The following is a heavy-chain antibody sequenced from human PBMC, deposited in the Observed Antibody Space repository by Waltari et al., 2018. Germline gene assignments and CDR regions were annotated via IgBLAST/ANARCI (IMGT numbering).Heavy chain of an antibody. V-gene: IGHV1-2*04. CDR3: ARGSSGWSNFDY. CDR2: INPNSGGT. J-gene: IGHJ4*02. D-gene: IGHD6-19*01. Sequence: QVQLVQSGAEVKKPGASVKVSCKASGYTFTGYYMHWVRKAPGQGLEWMGWINPNSGGTNEARKFQGWVTMTRDTSISTAYMELSRLRSDDTAVYYCARGSSGWSNFDYWGQGTLVTVSS. CDR1: GYTFTGYY.